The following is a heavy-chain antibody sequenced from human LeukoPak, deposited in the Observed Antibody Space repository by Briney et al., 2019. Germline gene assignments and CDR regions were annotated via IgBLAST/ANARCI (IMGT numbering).Heavy chain of an antibody. D-gene: IGHD1-26*01. CDR2: ISYDGSNK. J-gene: IGHJ4*02. CDR1: GLTFSSYA. V-gene: IGHV3-30*04. CDR3: ARDNSGSYSDFDY. Sequence: SRRRSCAPYGLTFSSYAMHWVREAPDKGLEWVAVISYDGSNKYYADSVKGRFTISRDNSKNTLYLQMNSLRAEDTAVYYCARDNSGSYSDFDYWGEGTLVTVSS.